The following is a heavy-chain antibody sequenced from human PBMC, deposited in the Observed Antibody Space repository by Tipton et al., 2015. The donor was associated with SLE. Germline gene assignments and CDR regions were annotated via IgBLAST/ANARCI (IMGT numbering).Heavy chain of an antibody. J-gene: IGHJ3*02. CDR3: TRVDGDYGDAFDI. CDR2: IYHSGST. V-gene: IGHV4-38-2*02. CDR1: GFSISSGYY. Sequence: TLSLTCTVSGFSISSGYYWGWIRQPPGKGLEWIGSIYHSGSTYYNPSLKSRVTISVDTSKNQFSLKLNSVTAADTAVYYCTRVDGDYGDAFDIWGQGTLVTVSS. D-gene: IGHD4-17*01.